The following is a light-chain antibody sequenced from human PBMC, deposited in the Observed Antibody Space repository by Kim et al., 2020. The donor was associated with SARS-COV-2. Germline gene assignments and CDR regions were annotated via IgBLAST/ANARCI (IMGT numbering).Light chain of an antibody. CDR3: TSYTSSSTYV. J-gene: IGLJ1*01. Sequence: GQSITITFAGTSSDVGAYKYVSWYQQHPGKAPKLLIYDVGDRPSGVSNRFSGSKSGNTASLTISGLQAEDEADYYCTSYTSSSTYVFGTGTKVTVL. V-gene: IGLV2-14*03. CDR2: DVG. CDR1: SSDVGAYKY.